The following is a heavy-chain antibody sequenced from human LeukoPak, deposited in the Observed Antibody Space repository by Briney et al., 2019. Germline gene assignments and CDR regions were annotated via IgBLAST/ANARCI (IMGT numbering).Heavy chain of an antibody. CDR3: VRVKGTYFDF. D-gene: IGHD1-1*01. Sequence: PGGSLRLSCAASGFPFSSYSMNWVRQAPGKGLEWVSYISASGSNIYYLDAVKGRFTVSRDNAMNSLFLQMNRPGVDDTAIYYCVRVKGTYFDFWGQGTLVTVSS. CDR2: ISASGSNI. CDR1: GFPFSSYS. J-gene: IGHJ4*02. V-gene: IGHV3-48*01.